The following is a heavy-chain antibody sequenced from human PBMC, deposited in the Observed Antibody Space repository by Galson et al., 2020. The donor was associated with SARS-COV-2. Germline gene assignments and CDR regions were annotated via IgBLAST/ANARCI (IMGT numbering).Heavy chain of an antibody. J-gene: IGHJ6*03. CDR2: IIPIFGTA. V-gene: IGHV1-69*13. D-gene: IGHD6-19*01. CDR1: GGTFSSYA. CDR3: ARGGWLGMNYYYYYMDV. Sequence: SVKVSCKASGGTFSSYAISWVRQAPGQGLEWMGGIIPIFGTANYAQKFQGRVTITADESTSTAYMELSSLRSEDTAVYYCARGGWLGMNYYYYYMDVWGKGTTVTVSS.